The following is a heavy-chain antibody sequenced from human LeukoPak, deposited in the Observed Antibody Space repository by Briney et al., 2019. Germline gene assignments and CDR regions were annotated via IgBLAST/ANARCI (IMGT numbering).Heavy chain of an antibody. CDR3: ARDHRYYDSSGLDAFDI. V-gene: IGHV1-3*01. D-gene: IGHD3-22*01. CDR1: GYTFTSYA. Sequence: ASVKVSCKASGYTFTSYAMHWVRQAPGQRLEWMGWINAGNGNTKYSQKFQGRVTITRDTSASTAYMELRSLRSDDTAVYYCARDHRYYDSSGLDAFDIWGQGTMVTVSS. CDR2: INAGNGNT. J-gene: IGHJ3*02.